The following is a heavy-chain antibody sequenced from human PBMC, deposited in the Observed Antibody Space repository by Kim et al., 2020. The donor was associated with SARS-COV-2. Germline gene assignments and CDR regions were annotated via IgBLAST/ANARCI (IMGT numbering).Heavy chain of an antibody. V-gene: IGHV3-7*03. J-gene: IGHJ6*02. CDR1: GFTFSSYW. CDR3: AREGKYSRSSAYYYYGMDV. CDR2: IKQDGSEK. Sequence: GGSLRLSCAASGFTFSSYWMSWVRQAPGKGLEWVANIKQDGSEKYYVDSVKGRFTISRDNAKNSLYLQMNSLRAEDTAVYYCAREGKYSRSSAYYYYGMDVWGQGTTVTVSS. D-gene: IGHD6-13*01.